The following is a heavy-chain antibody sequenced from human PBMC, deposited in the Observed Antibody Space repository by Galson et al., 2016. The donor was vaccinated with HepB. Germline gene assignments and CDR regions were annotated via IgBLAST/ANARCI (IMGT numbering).Heavy chain of an antibody. Sequence: SETLSLTCTVSGASVISTTYYWGWIRQPPGKGLEWIGSIHYTGNTYDNPSLNSRVTMSVDTSTNQISLTLRSVTAADTAVYYCARHSVVTVIVHRNWARKDTELHINPSFDPWGQGTLVTISS. D-gene: IGHD2-21*02. CDR1: GASVISTTYY. CDR2: IHYTGNT. J-gene: IGHJ5*02. CDR3: ARHSVVTVIVHRNWARKDTELHINPSFDP. V-gene: IGHV4-39*01.